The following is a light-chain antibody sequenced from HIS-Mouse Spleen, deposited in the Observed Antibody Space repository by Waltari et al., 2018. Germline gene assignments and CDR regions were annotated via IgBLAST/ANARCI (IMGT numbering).Light chain of an antibody. Sequence: DIQMTQSPSSLSASVGDRVTITCRASQSIRSYLNWYQQKPGKAAKLLIYAASSLQSGVPSRFSGSGSGTDFTLTISSLQPEDCATDYCQQSYSTPQWTFGQGTKVEIK. CDR2: AAS. J-gene: IGKJ1*01. V-gene: IGKV1-39*01. CDR3: QQSYSTPQWT. CDR1: QSIRSY.